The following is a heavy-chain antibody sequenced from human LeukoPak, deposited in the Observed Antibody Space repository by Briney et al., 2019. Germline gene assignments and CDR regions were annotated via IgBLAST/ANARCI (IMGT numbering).Heavy chain of an antibody. Sequence: GGSLRLSCAASGFTFSSYWMSWVRQAPGKGLEWVANIKQDGSEKYYVDSVKGRFTISRDNAKNSLYLQMNSLRAEDTAVYYCARGGAWVPAAPTSKSYYFDYWGQGTLVTVSS. J-gene: IGHJ4*02. CDR3: ARGGAWVPAAPTSKSYYFDY. CDR1: GFTFSSYW. D-gene: IGHD2-2*01. CDR2: IKQDGSEK. V-gene: IGHV3-7*01.